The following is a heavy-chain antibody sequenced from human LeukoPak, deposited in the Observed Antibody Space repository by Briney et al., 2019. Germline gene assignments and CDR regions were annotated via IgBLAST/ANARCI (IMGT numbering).Heavy chain of an antibody. Sequence: GGSLRLSCAASGFTFSSYAMSWVRQAPGKGLEWVSAISGSGGSTYYADSVKGRFTISRDNSKNTLYLQMNSLRAEDTAVYYCAKDLGYSSGWYADYYMDVWGKGTTATVSS. CDR3: AKDLGYSSGWYADYYMDV. J-gene: IGHJ6*03. D-gene: IGHD6-19*01. CDR1: GFTFSSYA. V-gene: IGHV3-23*01. CDR2: ISGSGGST.